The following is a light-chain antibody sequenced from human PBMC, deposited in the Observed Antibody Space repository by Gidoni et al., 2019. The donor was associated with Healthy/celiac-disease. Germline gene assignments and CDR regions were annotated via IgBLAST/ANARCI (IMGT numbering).Light chain of an antibody. V-gene: IGKV3-15*01. CDR3: QQYNNWPPRT. CDR2: GAS. CDR1: QSVSSN. Sequence: EIVMTQSPATLSVSPGERATLSCRASQSVSSNLAWYQQKPGQAPRLLIYGASTRATGIPARFSGSGSGTDFTLTISSLQSEDFAVYYCQQYNNWPPRTFXXXTKVEIK. J-gene: IGKJ1*01.